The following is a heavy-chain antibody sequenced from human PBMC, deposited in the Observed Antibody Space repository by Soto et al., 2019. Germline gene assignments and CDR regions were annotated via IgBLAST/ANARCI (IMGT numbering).Heavy chain of an antibody. Sequence: SETLSLTCTVSGGSISSGNYSWSWIRQPPGKGLEWIGYIYYSGSTNYNPSLKSRVTISVDTSKNQFSLKLSSVTAADTAVYYCARASGEQQLVEYYGMDVWGQGTTVTVSS. V-gene: IGHV4-61*01. CDR1: GGSISSGNYS. CDR2: IYYSGST. D-gene: IGHD6-13*01. CDR3: ARASGEQQLVEYYGMDV. J-gene: IGHJ6*02.